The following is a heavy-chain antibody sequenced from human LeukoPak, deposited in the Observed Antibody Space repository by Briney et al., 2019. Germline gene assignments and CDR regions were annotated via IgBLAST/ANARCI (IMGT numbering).Heavy chain of an antibody. CDR2: ISGSGGST. CDR3: AKDRNTAMVLRDWYFDL. Sequence: PGGSLRLSCAASGFTFSSYAMSWVRQAPGKGLEWVSAISGSGGSTYYADSAKGRFTISRDNSKNTLYLQMNSLRAEDTAVYYCAKDRNTAMVLRDWYFDLWGRGTLVTVSS. CDR1: GFTFSSYA. J-gene: IGHJ2*01. V-gene: IGHV3-23*01. D-gene: IGHD5-18*01.